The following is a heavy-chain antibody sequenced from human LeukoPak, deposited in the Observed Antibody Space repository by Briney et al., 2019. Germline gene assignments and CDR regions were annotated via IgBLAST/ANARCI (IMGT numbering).Heavy chain of an antibody. V-gene: IGHV3-11*04. D-gene: IGHD6-19*01. J-gene: IGHJ5*02. CDR2: ISNSGTTR. CDR3: ARDQTGITVAATGWFDP. CDR1: GFTFSDYY. Sequence: PGGSLGLSCAASGFTFSDYYMSWIRQAPGRGLEWVSYISNSGTTRYYADSVKGRFTISRDNAKNSLYLQMNSLRAEDTAVYYCARDQTGITVAATGWFDPWGQGTLVTVSS.